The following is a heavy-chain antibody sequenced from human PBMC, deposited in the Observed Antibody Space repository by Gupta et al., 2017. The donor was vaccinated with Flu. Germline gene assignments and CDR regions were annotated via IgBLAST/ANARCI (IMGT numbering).Heavy chain of an antibody. V-gene: IGHV1-2*02. CDR2: INPNSGAT. J-gene: IGHJ4*02. CDR3: ARAYCGESRCYSDY. D-gene: IGHD2-21*01. Sequence: WVRQAPGQGLEWMGWINPNSGATYYAPRFQGRVTLTRDTSISTAYMDLSSLRSDDTAVYYCARAYCGESRCYSDYWGQGTLVTVSS.